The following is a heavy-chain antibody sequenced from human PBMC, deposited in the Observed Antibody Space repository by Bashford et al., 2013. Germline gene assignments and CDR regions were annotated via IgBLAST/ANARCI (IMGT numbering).Heavy chain of an antibody. CDR1: IHIQRLL. Sequence: VASVEGLLQGFWIHIQRLLYALGATGPWTKDVEWMGWIRPDSGDTHYAQRFQGRVTMTRGTSITTSYMELTFLRSDDTAVYYCARQSMSYGMDVWGQGTTVTVSS. J-gene: IGHJ6*02. V-gene: IGHV1-2*02. CDR3: ARQSMSYGMDV. CDR2: IRPDSGDT.